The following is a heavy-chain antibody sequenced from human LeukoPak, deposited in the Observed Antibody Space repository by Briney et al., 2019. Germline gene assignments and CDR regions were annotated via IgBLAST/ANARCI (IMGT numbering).Heavy chain of an antibody. D-gene: IGHD5-18*01. J-gene: IGHJ4*02. V-gene: IGHV4-30-4*01. CDR1: GYSISSGDYY. Sequence: SETLSLTCAVSGYSISSGDYYWSWIRQPPGKGLEWIGYMYYSGSTYYNPSLKSRVTISVDTSKNQFSLKLSSVTAADTAVYYCARVAMTWGIDYWGQGTLVTVSS. CDR3: ARVAMTWGIDY. CDR2: MYYSGST.